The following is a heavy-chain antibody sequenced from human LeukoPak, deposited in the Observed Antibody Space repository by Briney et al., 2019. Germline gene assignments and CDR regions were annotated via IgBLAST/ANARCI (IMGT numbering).Heavy chain of an antibody. Sequence: GGSLRLSCAASVFTFSSHAMSWVRQAPGKGLEWVSTITGSGGTTKYADSVKGRFTISRDNYKHTLDLQMNSLRAEDTAIFYCEKDLYPESNRLSPFDYWGQGTLVTVSS. CDR3: EKDLYPESNRLSPFDY. V-gene: IGHV3-23*01. CDR2: ITGSGGTT. J-gene: IGHJ4*02. CDR1: VFTFSSHA. D-gene: IGHD3-16*02.